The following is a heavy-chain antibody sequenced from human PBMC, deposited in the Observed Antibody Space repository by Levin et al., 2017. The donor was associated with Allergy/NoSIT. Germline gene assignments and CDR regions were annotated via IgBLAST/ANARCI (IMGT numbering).Heavy chain of an antibody. Sequence: GGSLRLSCAASGFTFSSYVMIGVRQAQGKGREGVSAISGGGGSTYYADSVKGRFTISRDNSQNTLYLQINSLRAEDTAVYYCARPIAASRYYFDCWGQGTLVTVSS. J-gene: IGHJ4*02. CDR2: ISGGGGST. CDR1: GFTFSSYV. V-gene: IGHV3-23*01. CDR3: ARPIAASRYYFDC.